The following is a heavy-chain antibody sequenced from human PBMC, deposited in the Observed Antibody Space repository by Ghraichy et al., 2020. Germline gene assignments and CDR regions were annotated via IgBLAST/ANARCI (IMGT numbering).Heavy chain of an antibody. J-gene: IGHJ6*03. Sequence: GESLNISCKGSGYSFTSYWIGWVRQMPGKGLEWMGIIYPGDSDTRYSPSFQGQVTISADKSISTAYLQWSSLKASDTAMYYCARLNDIVVVPAAIPLAVNLERYYYYYMDVWGKGTTVTVSS. CDR3: ARLNDIVVVPAAIPLAVNLERYYYYYMDV. CDR1: GYSFTSYW. V-gene: IGHV5-51*01. D-gene: IGHD2-2*02. CDR2: IYPGDSDT.